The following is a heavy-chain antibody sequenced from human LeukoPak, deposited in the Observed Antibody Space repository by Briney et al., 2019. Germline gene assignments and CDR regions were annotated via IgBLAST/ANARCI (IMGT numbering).Heavy chain of an antibody. V-gene: IGHV3-23*01. CDR2: ISGSGGST. CDR1: GFTFSTYA. D-gene: IGHD2-15*01. CDR3: AKDPYCSGGNSPCEQDS. Sequence: GGSLRLSCAASGFTFSTYAMSWVRQAPGKGLEWVSAISGSGGSTYYAGSVKGRFTISRDNSKNTLYLQMNRLRAEDTAVYYCAKDPYCSGGNSPCEQDSWGQGTLVTVSS. J-gene: IGHJ4*02.